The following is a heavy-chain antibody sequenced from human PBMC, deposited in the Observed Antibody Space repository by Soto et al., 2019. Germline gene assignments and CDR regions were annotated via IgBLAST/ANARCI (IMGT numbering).Heavy chain of an antibody. CDR2: IIPIFGTA. J-gene: IGHJ5*02. V-gene: IGHV1-69*13. Sequence: GASVKVSCKASGGIFSSYAISWVRQAPGQGLEWMGGIIPIFGTANYAQKFQGRVTITADESTSTAYMELSSLRSEDTAVYYCARYCSGGSCLDWFDPWGQGTLVTVSS. D-gene: IGHD2-15*01. CDR3: ARYCSGGSCLDWFDP. CDR1: GGIFSSYA.